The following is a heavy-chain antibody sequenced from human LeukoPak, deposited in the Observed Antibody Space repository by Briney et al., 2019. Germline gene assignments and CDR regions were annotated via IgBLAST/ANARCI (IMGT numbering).Heavy chain of an antibody. J-gene: IGHJ3*02. D-gene: IGHD4-17*01. Sequence: ASVKVSCKASGYTFTGYYMHWVRQAPGQGLEWMGWINPNSGGTNYAQKFQGRVTMTRDTSISTAYMELSRLRSEDTAVYYCATGGADYGDYEDAFDIWGQGTMVTVSS. CDR2: INPNSGGT. CDR1: GYTFTGYY. CDR3: ATGGADYGDYEDAFDI. V-gene: IGHV1-2*02.